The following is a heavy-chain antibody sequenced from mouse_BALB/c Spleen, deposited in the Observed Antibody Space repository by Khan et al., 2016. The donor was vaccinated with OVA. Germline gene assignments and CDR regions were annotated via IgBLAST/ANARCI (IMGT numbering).Heavy chain of an antibody. J-gene: IGHJ4*01. Sequence: QVQLKESGPELVKPGASVKISCKASHYTFTAYNINWVKQRPGQGLEWIGWIYPGDGSSKYNENFKGKATLTADTSSNTAYMELTSLTSEKSAVYFCAREGLRGVAMDYWGQGTSVSVSS. V-gene: IGHV1S56*01. D-gene: IGHD2-4*01. CDR2: IYPGDGSS. CDR1: HYTFTAYN. CDR3: AREGLRGVAMDY.